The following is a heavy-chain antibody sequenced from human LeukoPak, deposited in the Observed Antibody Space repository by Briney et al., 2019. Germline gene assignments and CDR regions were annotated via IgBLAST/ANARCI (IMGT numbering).Heavy chain of an antibody. CDR1: GYTFTSYD. V-gene: IGHV1-8*01. J-gene: IGHJ4*02. CDR2: MNPNSGNT. D-gene: IGHD6-19*01. CDR3: ARDSDSSGWYPY. Sequence: GASVKVSCKASGYTFTSYDINWVRQATGQGLEWMGWMNPNSGNTGYAQKFQGRVTMTRNTSISTAYMELSSLRSEDTAVYYCARDSDSSGWYPYWGQGTLVTVSS.